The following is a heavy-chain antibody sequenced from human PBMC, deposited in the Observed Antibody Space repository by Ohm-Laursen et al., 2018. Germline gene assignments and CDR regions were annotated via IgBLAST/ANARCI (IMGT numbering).Heavy chain of an antibody. CDR2: IYPGDSDT. CDR3: ARTAVAGDYYYYYGMDV. Sequence: ESLKISCKGSGYSFTSYWIGWVRQMPGKGLEWMGIIYPGDSDTRYSPSFQGQVTISADKSISTAYLQWSSLKASDTSMYYCARTAVAGDYYYYYGMDVWGQGTTVTVSS. V-gene: IGHV5-51*01. CDR1: GYSFTSYW. J-gene: IGHJ6*02. D-gene: IGHD6-19*01.